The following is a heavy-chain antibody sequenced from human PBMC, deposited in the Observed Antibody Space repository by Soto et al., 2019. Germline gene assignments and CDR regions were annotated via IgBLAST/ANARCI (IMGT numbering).Heavy chain of an antibody. V-gene: IGHV4-4*02. J-gene: IGHJ4*02. CDR3: ARDLGYDSSGYNNTPYGY. CDR2: IYHSGST. CDR1: GGSISSSNW. D-gene: IGHD3-22*01. Sequence: PSETLSLTCAVSGGSISSSNWWSWVRQPPGKGLKWIGEIYHSGSTNYNPSLKSRVTISVDKSKNQFSLKLSSVTAADTAVYYCARDLGYDSSGYNNTPYGYWGQGTLVTVSS.